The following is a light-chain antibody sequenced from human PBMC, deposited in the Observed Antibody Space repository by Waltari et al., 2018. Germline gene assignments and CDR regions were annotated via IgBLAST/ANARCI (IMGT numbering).Light chain of an antibody. V-gene: IGLV3-21*02. J-gene: IGLJ1*01. CDR2: RDT. Sequence: SYVLTQPPSMSVAPGQTATIVCGGENIGRKSVHWYQQKHGQAPVLVVYRDTDRPSGIAERFSGSNSGNTATLSIGRVEAGDEATYYCQVWDVNIYDFVFGTGTTVTVL. CDR3: QVWDVNIYDFV. CDR1: NIGRKS.